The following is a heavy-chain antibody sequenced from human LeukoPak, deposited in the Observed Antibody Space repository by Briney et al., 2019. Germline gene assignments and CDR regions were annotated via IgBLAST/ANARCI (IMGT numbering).Heavy chain of an antibody. V-gene: IGHV4-61*02. Sequence: SQTLSLTCTVSGGSISSGSYYWSWIRRPAGEGLEWIGRIHTSGSTNYNPSLKSRVTISVDTSKNQFSLKLSSVTAADTAVSYCARDRTNPYCTGGSCYGRRWFDPWGQGSLVTVSS. CDR1: GGSISSGSYY. J-gene: IGHJ5*02. CDR3: ARDRTNPYCTGGSCYGRRWFDP. CDR2: IHTSGST. D-gene: IGHD2-15*01.